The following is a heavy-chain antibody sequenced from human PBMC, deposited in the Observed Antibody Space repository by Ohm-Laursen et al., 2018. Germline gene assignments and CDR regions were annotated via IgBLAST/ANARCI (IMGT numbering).Heavy chain of an antibody. J-gene: IGHJ6*02. V-gene: IGHV3-9*01. CDR2: ISWNSGSI. CDR3: AKDMSRGAVAGSNYYYGMDV. D-gene: IGHD6-19*01. Sequence: SLRPSCSASGFTFDDYAMHWVRQAPGKGLEWVSGISWNSGSIGYADSVEGRFTISRDNAKNSLYLQMNSLRAEDTALYYCAKDMSRGAVAGSNYYYGMDVWGQGTTVTVSS. CDR1: GFTFDDYA.